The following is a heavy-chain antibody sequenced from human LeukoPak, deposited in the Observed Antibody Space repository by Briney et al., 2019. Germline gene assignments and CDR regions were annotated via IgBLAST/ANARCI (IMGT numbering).Heavy chain of an antibody. CDR2: ISGSGGST. CDR1: GFTFRSYA. V-gene: IGHV3-23*01. D-gene: IGHD3-3*01. CDR3: AKDVTIFGVVSLDY. J-gene: IGHJ4*02. Sequence: GESLRLSCAASGFTFRSYAMSWVRQAPGKGLEWVSAISGSGGSTYYADSVKGRFTISRDNSKNTLYLQMNSLRAEDTAVYYCAKDVTIFGVVSLDYWGQGTLVTVSS.